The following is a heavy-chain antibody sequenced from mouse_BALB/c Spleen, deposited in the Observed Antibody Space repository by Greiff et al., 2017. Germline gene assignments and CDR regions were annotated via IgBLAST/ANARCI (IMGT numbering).Heavy chain of an antibody. CDR1: GYSITSDYA. D-gene: IGHD1-1*01. Sequence: EVQRVESGPGLVKPSQSLSLTCTVTGYSITSDYAWHWIRQFPGNTLEWMGYISYSGSTSYNPSLKSRISITRDTSKNQFFLQLNSVTTEDTATYYCARRGYYGSSYVWFADGGQGTLVTVSA. CDR3: ARRGYYGSSYVWFAD. V-gene: IGHV3-2*02. CDR2: ISYSGST. J-gene: IGHJ3*01.